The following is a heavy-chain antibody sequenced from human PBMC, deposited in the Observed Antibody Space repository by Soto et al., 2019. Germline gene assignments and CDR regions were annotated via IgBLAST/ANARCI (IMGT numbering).Heavy chain of an antibody. J-gene: IGHJ4*02. CDR2: IYYSGST. D-gene: IGHD5-12*01. V-gene: IGHV4-59*08. Sequence: PSETLSLTCTVSGGSISSHYWSWIRQPPGQGLEWIGYIYYSGSTNYNPSLKSRVTISVDTSKSQFSLRLSSVTAADTAVYFCARLDGYDHYFYDWGQGALVTVSS. CDR3: ARLDGYDHYFYD. CDR1: GGSISSHY.